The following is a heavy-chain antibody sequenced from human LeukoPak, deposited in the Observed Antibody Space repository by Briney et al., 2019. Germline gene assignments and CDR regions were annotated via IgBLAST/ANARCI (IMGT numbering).Heavy chain of an antibody. CDR2: IYYSGST. D-gene: IGHD1-26*01. CDR3: ASTLGATDDY. V-gene: IGHV4-59*12. Sequence: SETLSLTCTVSGGSISSYYWSWIRQPPGKGLEWIGSIYYSGSTYYNPSLKSRVTISVDTSKNQFSLKLSSVTAADTAVYYCASTLGATDDYWGQGTLVTVSS. CDR1: GGSISSYY. J-gene: IGHJ4*02.